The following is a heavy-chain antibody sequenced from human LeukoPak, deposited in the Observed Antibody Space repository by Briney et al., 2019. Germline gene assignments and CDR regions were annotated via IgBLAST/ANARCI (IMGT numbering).Heavy chain of an antibody. CDR1: GFTFSSHW. V-gene: IGHV3-7*03. J-gene: IGHJ4*02. Sequence: GGSLRLSCAASGFTFSSHWMNWVRQAPGKGLEWVANIKQDGSEKYYVDSVKGRFTISRDNAKSSLYLQMNSLRAEDTAVYYCAKDCEGGWSMYYFDYWGQGTLVTVSS. CDR2: IKQDGSEK. CDR3: AKDCEGGWSMYYFDY. D-gene: IGHD6-19*01.